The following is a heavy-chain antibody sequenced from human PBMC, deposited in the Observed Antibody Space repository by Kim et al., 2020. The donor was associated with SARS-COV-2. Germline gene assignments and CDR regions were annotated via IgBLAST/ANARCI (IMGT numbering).Heavy chain of an antibody. V-gene: IGHV4-31*03. CDR3: VSGGHTFGSNVHWYFDL. Sequence: SETLSLTCSVSGGSIGSGPYYWTWIRQLPGKGLEWIGFIYYSQRTYYNPSLGRRVTISLDASHNQFSLKLRSLTAADTAVYYCVSGGHTFGSNVHWYFDLWGRGALVSVSP. J-gene: IGHJ2*01. CDR2: IYYSQRT. D-gene: IGHD5-18*01. CDR1: GGSIGSGPYY.